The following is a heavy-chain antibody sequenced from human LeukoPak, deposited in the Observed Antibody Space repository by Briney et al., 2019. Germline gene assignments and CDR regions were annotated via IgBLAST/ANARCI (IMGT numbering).Heavy chain of an antibody. Sequence: GGSLRLSCAASGFTFSSYGMHWVRQAPGKGLEWVAVISYDGSNKYYADSVKGRFTISRDNSKNTLYLQMNSLRAEDTAVYYCAKEGAAAPTTIGKPYSLASGGKGTLATAPS. CDR2: ISYDGSNK. D-gene: IGHD6-13*01. CDR3: AKEGAAAPTTIGKPYSLAS. V-gene: IGHV3-30*18. CDR1: GFTFSSYG. J-gene: IGHJ4*02.